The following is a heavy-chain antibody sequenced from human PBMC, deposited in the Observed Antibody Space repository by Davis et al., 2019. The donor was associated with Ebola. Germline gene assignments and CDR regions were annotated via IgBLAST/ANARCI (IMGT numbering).Heavy chain of an antibody. V-gene: IGHV4-61*01. Sequence: MPSETLSLTCTVSGGSVSSGSYYWSWIRQPPGKGLEWIGYIYYSGSTNYNPSLKSRVTISVDTSKNQFSLKLSSVTAADTAVYYCAAGGIYCSGGSCYDIIDPWGQGTLVTVSS. D-gene: IGHD2-15*01. CDR2: IYYSGST. CDR1: GGSVSSGSYY. CDR3: AAGGIYCSGGSCYDIIDP. J-gene: IGHJ5*02.